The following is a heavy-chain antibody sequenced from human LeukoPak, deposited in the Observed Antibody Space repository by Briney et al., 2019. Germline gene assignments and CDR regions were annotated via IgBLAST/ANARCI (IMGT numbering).Heavy chain of an antibody. CDR3: ARDLYRVGTMPRYYFDI. Sequence: SGGSLRLSCAASGFNFGDYYMTWIRQAPGKGLEWVSYISDSGSSMHYADSVKGRFSISRDNAKESLYLQMNSLRAEDTAVYYCARDLYRVGTMPRYYFDIWGQGTLVTVSS. V-gene: IGHV3-11*01. CDR1: GFNFGDYY. J-gene: IGHJ4*02. D-gene: IGHD1-7*01. CDR2: ISDSGSSM.